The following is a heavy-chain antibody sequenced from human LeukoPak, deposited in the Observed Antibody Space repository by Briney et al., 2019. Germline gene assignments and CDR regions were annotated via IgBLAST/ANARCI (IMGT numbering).Heavy chain of an antibody. Sequence: GRSLRLSCAASGFTFSSYAMHWVRQAPGKGLEWVAAISYDGSNKYYADSVKGRFTISRDNSKNTLYLQMNSLRAEDTAVYYCARSISRGYDSSGYYYGPDAFDIWGQGTMVTVSS. V-gene: IGHV3-30-3*01. CDR3: ARSISRGYDSSGYYYGPDAFDI. CDR2: ISYDGSNK. J-gene: IGHJ3*02. CDR1: GFTFSSYA. D-gene: IGHD3-22*01.